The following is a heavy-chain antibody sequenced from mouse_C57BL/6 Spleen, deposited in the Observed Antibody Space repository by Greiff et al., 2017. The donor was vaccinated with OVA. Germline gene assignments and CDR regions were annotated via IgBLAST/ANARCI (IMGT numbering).Heavy chain of an antibody. CDR1: GFTFSSYA. CDR3: TRDPYDYDGYAMDY. CDR2: ISSGGDYI. D-gene: IGHD2-4*01. V-gene: IGHV5-9-1*02. Sequence: EVQLVESGEGLVKPGGSLKLSCAASGFTFSSYAMSWVRQTPEKRLEWVAYISSGGDYIYYADTVKGRFTISRDNARNTLYLQMSSLKSEDTAMYYCTRDPYDYDGYAMDYWGQGTSVTVSS. J-gene: IGHJ4*01.